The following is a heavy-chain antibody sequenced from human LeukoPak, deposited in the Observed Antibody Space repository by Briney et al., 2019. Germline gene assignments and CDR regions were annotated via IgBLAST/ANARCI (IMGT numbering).Heavy chain of an antibody. Sequence: GGSLRLSCAASGFTVSSNYMSWVRQAPGKGLEWVSVIYSGGSTYYADSVKGRFTISRDSSKNTSYLQMNSLRAEDTAVYYCAKGTRAYYYGSSSPLIDYWGQGTLVTVSS. CDR2: IYSGGST. D-gene: IGHD3-10*01. V-gene: IGHV3-53*01. CDR1: GFTVSSNY. J-gene: IGHJ4*02. CDR3: AKGTRAYYYGSSSPLIDY.